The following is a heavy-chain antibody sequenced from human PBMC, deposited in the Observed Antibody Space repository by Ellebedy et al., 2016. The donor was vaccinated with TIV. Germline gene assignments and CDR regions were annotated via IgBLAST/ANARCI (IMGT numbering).Heavy chain of an antibody. CDR1: GGSLSSDY. CDR3: ARAFQYSSGWAFDY. D-gene: IGHD6-19*01. J-gene: IGHJ4*02. CDR2: INHSGST. Sequence: MPSETLSLTCAVHGGSLSSDYWSWIRQSPEKGLEWIGEINHSGSTSYNPSLKSRVSISVDTPKKQFSLKLSSVTAADTAVYYYARAFQYSSGWAFDYWGQGTLVTVSS. V-gene: IGHV4-34*01.